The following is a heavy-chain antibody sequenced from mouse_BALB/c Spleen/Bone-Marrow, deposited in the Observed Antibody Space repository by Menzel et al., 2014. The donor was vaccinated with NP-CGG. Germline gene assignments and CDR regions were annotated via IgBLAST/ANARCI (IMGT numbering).Heavy chain of an antibody. CDR3: AREGYYYDYAFDY. D-gene: IGHD1-2*01. Sequence: VQLKQSGPGLVKPSQSLSLTCSVTGYSITSGYYWNWIRQFPGNKLEWMGYISYDGSNNYNPSLKNRISITRDTSENQFFLKLNSVTTEDTATYYCAREGYYYDYAFDYWGQGTTLTVSS. J-gene: IGHJ2*01. CDR1: GYSITSGYY. CDR2: ISYDGSN. V-gene: IGHV3-6*02.